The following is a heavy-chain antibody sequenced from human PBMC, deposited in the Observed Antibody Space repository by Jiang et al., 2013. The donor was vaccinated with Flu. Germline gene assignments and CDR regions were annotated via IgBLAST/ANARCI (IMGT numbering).Heavy chain of an antibody. CDR2: IIPIFHTA. V-gene: IGHV1-69*01. CDR3: ARRRIEISTDNYYYGMDV. J-gene: IGHJ6*02. CDR1: GGTLSSYT. Sequence: SGAEVKKPGSSVKVSCRASGGTLSSYTVSWVRQAPGQGLEWMGGIIPIFHTANYAQKFQGRVTITADESTTTVYMELSSLRSEDTAVYFCARRRIEISTDNYYYGMDVWGQGTTVTVSS. D-gene: IGHD3-3*01.